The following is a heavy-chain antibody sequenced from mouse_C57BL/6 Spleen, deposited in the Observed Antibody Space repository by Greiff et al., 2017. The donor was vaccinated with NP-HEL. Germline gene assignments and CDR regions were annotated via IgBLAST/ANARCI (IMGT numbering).Heavy chain of an antibody. V-gene: IGHV2-2*01. J-gene: IGHJ3*01. Sequence: QVQLQQSGPGLVQPSQSLSITCTVSGFSLTSYGVHWVRQSPGKGLEWLGVIWSGGSTDYNAAFISRLSISKDNSKSQVFFKMNSLQADDTAIYYCARGGSRDPFAYWGQGTLVTVSA. D-gene: IGHD1-1*01. CDR1: GFSLTSYG. CDR2: IWSGGST. CDR3: ARGGSRDPFAY.